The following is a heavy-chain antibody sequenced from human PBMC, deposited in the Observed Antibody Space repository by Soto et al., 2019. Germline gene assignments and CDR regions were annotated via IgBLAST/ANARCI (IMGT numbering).Heavy chain of an antibody. CDR3: ARDMMSGYDSAAYYYYGMDV. CDR2: ISSSSSYI. D-gene: IGHD5-12*01. V-gene: IGHV3-21*01. J-gene: IGHJ6*02. Sequence: GGSLRLSCAASGFTFSSYSMNWVRQAPGKRLEWVTSISSSSSYIYYADSVKGRFTISRDNAKNSLYLQMNSLRAEDTAVYYCARDMMSGYDSAAYYYYGMDVWGQGTTVTVSS. CDR1: GFTFSSYS.